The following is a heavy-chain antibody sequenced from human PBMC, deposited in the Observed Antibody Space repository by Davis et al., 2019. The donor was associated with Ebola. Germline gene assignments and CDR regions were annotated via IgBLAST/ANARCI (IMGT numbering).Heavy chain of an antibody. CDR1: GGTFSSYA. CDR3: ARAPTVTNWFDP. V-gene: IGHV1-69*04. J-gene: IGHJ5*02. Sequence: AASVKVSCKASGGTFSSYAISWVRQAPGQGLEWMGRIIPILGIANYAQKFQGRVTITADKSTSTAYMELSSLRSEDTAVYYCARAPTVTNWFDPWGQGTLVTVSS. D-gene: IGHD4-17*01. CDR2: IIPILGIA.